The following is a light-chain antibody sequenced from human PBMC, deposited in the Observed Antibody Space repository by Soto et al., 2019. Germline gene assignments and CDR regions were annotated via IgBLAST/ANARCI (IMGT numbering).Light chain of an antibody. CDR1: QSITNR. J-gene: IGKJ1*01. CDR2: DAS. V-gene: IGKV1-5*01. Sequence: DIQMTQSPSTLSASVGDRVTITCRASQSITNRLAWYQQKPGKAPKVLIYDASSLESGAPSRFSGSGSGTEFILTISSLQPDDFATYCCQHYGGMWAFGQGTKVHIK. CDR3: QHYGGMWA.